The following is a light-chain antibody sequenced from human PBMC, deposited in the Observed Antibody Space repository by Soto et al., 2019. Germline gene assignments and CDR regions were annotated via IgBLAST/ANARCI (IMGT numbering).Light chain of an antibody. CDR3: RQSYSTPPT. Sequence: EIQMTQSPSSLSASVGDRVTITCRASQSISSYLNWYQQKPGKAPKLLIYTASSLQSGVQSRFSGSGTGTDFALTISRLQAEDFVSDYCRQSYSTPPTFGQGTKVDIK. CDR1: QSISSY. J-gene: IGKJ1*01. CDR2: TAS. V-gene: IGKV1-39*01.